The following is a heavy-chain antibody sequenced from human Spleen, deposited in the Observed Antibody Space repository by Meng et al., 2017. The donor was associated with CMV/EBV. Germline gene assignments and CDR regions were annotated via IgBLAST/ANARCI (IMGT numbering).Heavy chain of an antibody. CDR2: IRYDGSDK. CDR3: AKDSNWGFHY. Sequence: GGSLRLSCAASGFTFSSYGMHWVRQAPGNGLEWVTFIRYDGSDKYYADSVKGRFTISRDNSKNTLYLQMNSLRAEDTAVYYCAKDSNWGFHYWGQGTLVTVSS. D-gene: IGHD7-27*01. V-gene: IGHV3-30*02. CDR1: GFTFSSYG. J-gene: IGHJ4*02.